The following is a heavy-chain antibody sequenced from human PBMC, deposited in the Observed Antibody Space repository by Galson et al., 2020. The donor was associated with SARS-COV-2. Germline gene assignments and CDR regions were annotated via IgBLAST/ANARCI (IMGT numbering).Heavy chain of an antibody. CDR1: GFTFGDYA. CDR2: ITSKAYGGTT. V-gene: IGHV3-49*03. D-gene: IGHD3-22*01. J-gene: IGHJ3*02. Sequence: GESLKISCTASGFTFGDYAMSWFRQAPGKGLEWVGFITSKAYGGTTEYAASVKGRFTISRDDSNSIAYLQMNSLKTEDTAVYYCTRVGYEESSGYAEAGDMWGQGRMVAGSS. CDR3: TRVGYEESSGYAEAGDM.